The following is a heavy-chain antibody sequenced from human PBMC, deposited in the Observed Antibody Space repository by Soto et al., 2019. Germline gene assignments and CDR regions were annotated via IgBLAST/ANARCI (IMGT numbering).Heavy chain of an antibody. J-gene: IGHJ6*02. V-gene: IGHV1-18*01. D-gene: IGHD4-4*01. Sequence: ASVKVSCKASGYAFTNYGITWVRQAPGQGLEWMGWISAYNGNTHYTQRLQGRVTMTTDTSTSTAYMELSSLRSEDTAVYYCARETTVTIDYYYGMDVWGQGTTVTVSS. CDR3: ARETTVTIDYYYGMDV. CDR2: ISAYNGNT. CDR1: GYAFTNYG.